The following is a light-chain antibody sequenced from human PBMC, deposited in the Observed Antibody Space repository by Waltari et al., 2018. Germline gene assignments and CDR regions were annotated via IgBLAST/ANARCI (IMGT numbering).Light chain of an antibody. CDR1: QSISSY. J-gene: IGKJ2*01. V-gene: IGKV1-39*01. Sequence: DIQMTQSPSSLSASVGDRVTITCRASQSISSYLNWYQQKPGKAPKLLIYAASSLQSGVPCRFSGSGSGTDFTLTISSLQPEDFATYYCQQSYSTPYTVGQGTKLEIK. CDR3: QQSYSTPYT. CDR2: AAS.